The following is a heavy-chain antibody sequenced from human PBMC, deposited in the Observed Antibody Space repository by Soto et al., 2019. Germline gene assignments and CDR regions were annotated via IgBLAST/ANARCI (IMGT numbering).Heavy chain of an antibody. CDR2: VSAYNGER. D-gene: IGHD6-6*01. CDR1: GYTFTNYG. J-gene: IGHJ4*01. Sequence: QVQLVQSGAEVKKPGASVKVSCKASGYTFTNYGINWVRQAPGQGLEWLGWVSAYNGERRYAQRVQARVIMTTDTSTTTAYMEVRSLRSDDTAVYYCSRGTSIPASGDYWGQGTVVTVSS. CDR3: SRGTSIPASGDY. V-gene: IGHV1-18*01.